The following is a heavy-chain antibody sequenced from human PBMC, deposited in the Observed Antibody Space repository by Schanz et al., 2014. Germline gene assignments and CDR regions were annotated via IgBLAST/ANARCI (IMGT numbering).Heavy chain of an antibody. Sequence: EVQLVESGGGWVQPGGSLRLSCAASGFTFRSMNWVRQAPGQGLEWVSGINTSGGSRYYAESVKGRFTISRDNSKNLVVLQMNRLRVDDTAVYYCTKEDATALWYFEHWGQGTLVTVSS. D-gene: IGHD6-13*01. CDR3: TKEDATALWYFEH. J-gene: IGHJ4*02. V-gene: IGHV3-23*04. CDR2: INTSGGSR. CDR1: GFTFRS.